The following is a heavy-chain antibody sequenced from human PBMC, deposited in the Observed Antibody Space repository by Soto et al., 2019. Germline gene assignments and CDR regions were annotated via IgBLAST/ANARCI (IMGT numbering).Heavy chain of an antibody. Sequence: EVQLLESGGGLVQPGGSLRLSCAGSGFTFSNYAMSWVRQAPGKGLAWVSAISGSGGSTYYADSVKGRFTISRDNSKNTWYLQMNSLTAEDTALYYCAKAPVGATGRFDYWGQGTLVTVSS. J-gene: IGHJ4*02. CDR1: GFTFSNYA. D-gene: IGHD1-26*01. CDR3: AKAPVGATGRFDY. CDR2: ISGSGGST. V-gene: IGHV3-23*01.